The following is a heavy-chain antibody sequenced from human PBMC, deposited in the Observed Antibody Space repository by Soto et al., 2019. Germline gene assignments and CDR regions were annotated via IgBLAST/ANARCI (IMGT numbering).Heavy chain of an antibody. V-gene: IGHV3-33*01. CDR2: TRHDGSNT. D-gene: IGHD1-26*01. CDR1: GFNFRGYG. J-gene: IGHJ4*02. CDR3: ARDGVGTTTYFGYFDY. Sequence: QVQLVESGEGVVQPGRSLRLSCAASGFNFRGYGMHWVRQAPGKGLEWVAITRHDGSNTYYADSVRGRFTISRDNSKNTLYLQMNSLRVEDTAVYYCARDGVGTTTYFGYFDYWGQGTPITVSS.